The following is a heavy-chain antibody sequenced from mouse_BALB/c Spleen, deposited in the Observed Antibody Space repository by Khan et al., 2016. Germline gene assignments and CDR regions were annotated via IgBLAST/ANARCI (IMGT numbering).Heavy chain of an antibody. Sequence: EVQLLESGGGLVQSGGYLKLSCAASGFDFSGYWMSWVRQAPGKGLEWIGAINPDTSTINYTPSPKDKFIISRDNATHTLYLQMSKVRSEDTALYFCAINNYGTSPYYFDYWGQVTTLTVSS. J-gene: IGHJ2*01. CDR1: GFDFSGYW. CDR2: INPDTSTI. D-gene: IGHD1-1*01. V-gene: IGHV4-1*02. CDR3: AINNYGTSPYYFDY.